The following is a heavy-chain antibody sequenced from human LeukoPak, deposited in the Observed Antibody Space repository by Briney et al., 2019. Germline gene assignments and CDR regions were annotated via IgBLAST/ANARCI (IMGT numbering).Heavy chain of an antibody. Sequence: GGSLRLSCAASGFTFSSHWMNWVRQAPGKGLEWVSSISSDSTYIYYADSVKGRFTISRDNAKNSLYLQMNSLRAEDTAVYYCARNADTAMVCFDYWGQGTLVTVSS. CDR3: ARNADTAMVCFDY. CDR2: ISSDSTYI. J-gene: IGHJ4*02. V-gene: IGHV3-21*01. CDR1: GFTFSSHW. D-gene: IGHD5-18*01.